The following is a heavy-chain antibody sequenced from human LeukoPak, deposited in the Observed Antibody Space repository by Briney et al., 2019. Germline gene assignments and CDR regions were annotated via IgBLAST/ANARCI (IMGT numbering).Heavy chain of an antibody. V-gene: IGHV1-18*04. J-gene: IGHJ4*02. CDR1: GYTFTSYG. Sequence: ASVKVSCKASGYTFTSYGISWVRQAPGQGLEWMGWISAYNGNTNYAQKLQGRVTMTTDTSTSTAYMELRSLRSEDTAVYYCASPGSSGWTFDYWGQGTLVTVSS. CDR2: ISAYNGNT. CDR3: ASPGSSGWTFDY. D-gene: IGHD6-19*01.